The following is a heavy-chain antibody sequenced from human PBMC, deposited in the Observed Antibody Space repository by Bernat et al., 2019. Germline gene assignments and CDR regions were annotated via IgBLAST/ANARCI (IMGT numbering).Heavy chain of an antibody. CDR1: GASISSMSYY. CDR3: ARHYREDGSLS. D-gene: IGHD1-26*01. CDR2: IFYSGST. J-gene: IGHJ5*02. V-gene: IGHV4-39*01. Sequence: QLQLQESGPGLVTPSETLSLTCTVSGASISSMSYYWGWIRQPPGRGLEWIGTIFYSGSTFYNPSLKSRVTISVDTSKNQFSLKLNSVTAADTSVYYCARHYREDGSLSWGQGTLVTVSS.